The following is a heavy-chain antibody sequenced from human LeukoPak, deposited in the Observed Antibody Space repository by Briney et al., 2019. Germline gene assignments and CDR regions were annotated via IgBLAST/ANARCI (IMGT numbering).Heavy chain of an antibody. CDR1: GGSISSYY. J-gene: IGHJ4*02. D-gene: IGHD4-23*01. V-gene: IGHV4-4*07. Sequence: SETLSLTCTVSGGSISSYYWSWIRQPAGQGLEWIGRIYTSGSTNYNPSLKSRVTMSVDTSKNQFSLKLSSVTAADTALYYCASMDYGGNSEFWGQGTLVTVSS. CDR2: IYTSGST. CDR3: ASMDYGGNSEF.